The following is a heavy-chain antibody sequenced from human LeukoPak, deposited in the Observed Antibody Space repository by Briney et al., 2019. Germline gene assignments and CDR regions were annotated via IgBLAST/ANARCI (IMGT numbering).Heavy chain of an antibody. Sequence: PGGSLRLSCAASGFTFSCYTMHWVRQAPGKGLEHVSAIGSNGGSTYHANSVKGRFIITRDNSKNTLYLQMGSLRAEDMAVYYCVRTIAVAVAFDYWGQGTLVTVSS. V-gene: IGHV3-64*01. J-gene: IGHJ4*02. CDR2: IGSNGGST. CDR1: GFTFSCYT. CDR3: VRTIAVAVAFDY. D-gene: IGHD6-19*01.